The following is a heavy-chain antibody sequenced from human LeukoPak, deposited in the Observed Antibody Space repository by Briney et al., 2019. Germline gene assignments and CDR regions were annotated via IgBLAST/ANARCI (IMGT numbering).Heavy chain of an antibody. J-gene: IGHJ6*02. CDR3: AREGGSGSYYYYYGMDV. CDR2: INSDGSST. Sequence: QPRGSLRLSCAASGFTFSSYWMHWVRQAPGKGLVWVSRINSDGSSTSYADSVKGRFTISRDNAKNTLYLQMNSLRAEDTAVYYCAREGGSGSYYYYYGMDVWGQGTTVTVSS. D-gene: IGHD3-10*01. V-gene: IGHV3-74*01. CDR1: GFTFSSYW.